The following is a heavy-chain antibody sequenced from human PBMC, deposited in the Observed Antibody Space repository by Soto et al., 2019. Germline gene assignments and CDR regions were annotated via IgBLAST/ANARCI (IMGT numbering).Heavy chain of an antibody. CDR2: IYYSGMT. V-gene: IGHV4-39*01. CDR1: GGSISSTNHY. J-gene: IGHJ4*02. D-gene: IGHD3-22*01. Sequence: SETLSLTCTVFGGSISSTNHYWGWIRQPPGKGLEWIGDIYYSGMTRYNPSLRSRVTISVDTPKNQFSLKLNSVTAADTAVYYCARHGYYYDSTGYYYFVWGQGTLVTVSS. CDR3: ARHGYYYDSTGYYYFV.